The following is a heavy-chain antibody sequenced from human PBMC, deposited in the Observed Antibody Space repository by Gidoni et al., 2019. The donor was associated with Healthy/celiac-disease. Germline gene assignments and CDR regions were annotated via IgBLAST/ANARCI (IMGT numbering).Heavy chain of an antibody. CDR3: ARANSGHYDIVTGYYPTTDY. V-gene: IGHV1-2*02. CDR1: GYTFTGYY. CDR2: INPNSGGT. Sequence: QVQLVQSGAEVTKPGASVKVSCKASGYTFTGYYMHWVRQAPGQGLEWMGWINPNSGGTNYAKKFQGRVTMTRDTSISTAYMELSRLRSDDTAVYYCARANSGHYDIVTGYYPTTDYWGQGTLVTVSS. J-gene: IGHJ4*02. D-gene: IGHD3-9*01.